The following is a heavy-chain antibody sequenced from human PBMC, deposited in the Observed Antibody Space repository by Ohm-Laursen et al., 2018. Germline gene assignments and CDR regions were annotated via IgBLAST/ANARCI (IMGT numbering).Heavy chain of an antibody. CDR2: INHSGST. J-gene: IGHJ5*02. D-gene: IGHD6-13*01. CDR1: GGSFSGYY. CDR3: ARSAAGSWYLVWFDP. Sequence: SETLSLTCAVYGGSFSGYYWSWIRQPPGKGLEWIGEINHSGSTNYNPSLKSRVTISVDTSKNQFSLKLISVTAADTAVYYCARSAAGSWYLVWFDPWGQGTLVTVFS. V-gene: IGHV4-34*01.